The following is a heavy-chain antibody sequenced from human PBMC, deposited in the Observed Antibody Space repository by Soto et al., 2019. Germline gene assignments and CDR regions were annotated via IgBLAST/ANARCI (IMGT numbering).Heavy chain of an antibody. D-gene: IGHD1-26*01. CDR3: AKDSISDRETFNFDS. J-gene: IGHJ4*02. Sequence: GGSLRLSCAASGFTFNDDYMGWIRQAPGKGLEWVSFISSSLTYVKYADSVKGRFTISRDNAKDSLSLQMNSLRAEDTAFYYCAKDSISDRETFNFDSWGQGTLVTVSS. V-gene: IGHV3-11*05. CDR1: GFTFNDDY. CDR2: ISSSLTYV.